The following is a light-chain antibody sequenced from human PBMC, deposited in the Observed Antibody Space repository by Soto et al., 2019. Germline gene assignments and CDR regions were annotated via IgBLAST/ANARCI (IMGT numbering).Light chain of an antibody. CDR1: QSVSSSY. V-gene: IGKV3-20*01. CDR3: QQYGSSSIT. J-gene: IGKJ5*01. Sequence: EIVLTQSPGTLSLSPGERATLSCRASQSVSSSYLAWYQQKPGQPPRLLIYGASSRATGIPDRFSGSGSGTHFTLTISRLEPEDFAVYYCQQYGSSSITFGQGTLLQMK. CDR2: GAS.